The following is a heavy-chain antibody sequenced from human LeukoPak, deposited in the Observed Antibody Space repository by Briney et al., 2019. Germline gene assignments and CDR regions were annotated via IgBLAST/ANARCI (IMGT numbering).Heavy chain of an antibody. D-gene: IGHD3-9*01. CDR3: AKGLYYDILTGNWFDP. Sequence: GGPLRLSCAASGFTFSSYWMSWVRQAPGKGLEWVASIQQQDGGDRHYVDSVKGRFTISRDNAKNSLYLQMNSLRAEDTALYYCAKGLYYDILTGNWFDPWGQGTLVTVSS. CDR2: IQQQDGGDR. J-gene: IGHJ5*02. V-gene: IGHV3-7*03. CDR1: GFTFSSYW.